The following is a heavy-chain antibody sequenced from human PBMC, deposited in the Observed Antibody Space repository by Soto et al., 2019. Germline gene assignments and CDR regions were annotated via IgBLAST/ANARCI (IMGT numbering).Heavy chain of an antibody. CDR3: ARDGSGWSRDC. CDR2: ISSSSDYI. J-gene: IGHJ4*02. CDR1: GFTFSFST. Sequence: GGSLRLSCTASGFTFSFSTMNWVRQAPGKGLEWVSSISSSSDYIYYADSVKGRFTVSRDNAKNALYLQMNSLRAEDTAVYYCARDGSGWSRDCWGQGTLVTVSS. D-gene: IGHD6-19*01. V-gene: IGHV3-21*01.